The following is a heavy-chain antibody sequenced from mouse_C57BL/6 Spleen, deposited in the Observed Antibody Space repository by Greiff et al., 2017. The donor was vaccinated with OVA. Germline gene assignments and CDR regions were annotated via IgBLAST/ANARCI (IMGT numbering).Heavy chain of an antibody. CDR3: ARGHYGSSYVNYFDY. V-gene: IGHV1-82*01. D-gene: IGHD1-1*01. Sequence: QVQLQQSGPELVKPGASVKISCKASGYAFSSSWMNWVKQRPGQGLEWIGRIYPGDGDTNYNGKFKGKATLTADKSSSTAYMPLSSLTSEDSAVYFCARGHYGSSYVNYFDYWGQGTTLTVSS. CDR2: IYPGDGDT. J-gene: IGHJ2*01. CDR1: GYAFSSSW.